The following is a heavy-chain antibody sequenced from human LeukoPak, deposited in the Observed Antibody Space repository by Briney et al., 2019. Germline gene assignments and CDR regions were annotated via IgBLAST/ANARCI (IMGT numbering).Heavy chain of an antibody. Sequence: PSETLSLTCTVSGYSISSGYYWGWIRQPPGKGLEWIGSIYHSGSTYYNPSLKSRVTISVDTSKNQFSLKLSSVTAADTAVYYCARVFWRWLVNNWFDPWGQGTLVTVSS. CDR2: IYHSGST. J-gene: IGHJ5*02. CDR3: ARVFWRWLVNNWFDP. V-gene: IGHV4-38-2*02. D-gene: IGHD6-19*01. CDR1: GYSISSGYY.